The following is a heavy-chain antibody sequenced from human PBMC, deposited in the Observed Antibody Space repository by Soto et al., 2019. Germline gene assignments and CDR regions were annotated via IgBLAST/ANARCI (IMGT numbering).Heavy chain of an antibody. Sequence: HPGGSLRLSCAASGFTFSSYAMSWVRQAPGKGLEWVSAISGSGGSTYYADSVKGRFTISRDNSKNTLYLQMNSLRAEDTAVYYCAKRIRDSSGYWGYYYYGMDVWGQGTTVTVSS. V-gene: IGHV3-23*01. CDR1: GFTFSSYA. CDR2: ISGSGGST. J-gene: IGHJ6*02. D-gene: IGHD3-22*01. CDR3: AKRIRDSSGYWGYYYYGMDV.